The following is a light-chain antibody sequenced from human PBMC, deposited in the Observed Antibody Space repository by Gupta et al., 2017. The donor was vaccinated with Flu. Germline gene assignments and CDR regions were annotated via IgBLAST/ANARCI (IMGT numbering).Light chain of an antibody. CDR3: HTWDNSIGV. CDR1: KLGNKY. Sequence: SYELTQPPSVSVSPGQTASIACSGDKLGNKYVCWYRQKPGQSPTLVLFQDSKRLSGIPERFSGSNSGNTATLTISGAQALDEADYYCHTWDNSIGVFGGGTKLTVL. CDR2: QDS. J-gene: IGLJ3*02. V-gene: IGLV3-1*01.